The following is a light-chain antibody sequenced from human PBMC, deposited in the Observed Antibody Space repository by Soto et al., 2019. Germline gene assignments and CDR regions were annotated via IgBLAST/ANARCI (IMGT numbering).Light chain of an antibody. CDR1: SGYSSYA. CDR2: LNSDGSH. V-gene: IGLV4-69*01. J-gene: IGLJ3*02. Sequence: QPVLTQSPSASASLGASVKLTYTLSSGYSSYAIAWHQQQPEKGPRYLMKLNSDGSHSKGDGIPDRFSGSSSGAERYLTISSLQSEDEADYYCQTWGTGFWVFGGGTKLTVL. CDR3: QTWGTGFWV.